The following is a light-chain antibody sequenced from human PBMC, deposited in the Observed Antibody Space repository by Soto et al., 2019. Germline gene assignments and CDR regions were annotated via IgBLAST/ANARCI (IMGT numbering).Light chain of an antibody. J-gene: IGKJ1*01. V-gene: IGKV1-5*03. CDR1: QRIDTW. CDR2: KAT. CDR3: QQYETFSPWT. Sequence: DIQMTQSPSTLSASIGDRVTITCRASQRIDTWLAWYQQKPGTAPKLLIYKATILQSGVPSRFSGSGSGTEFTLAISSLQPDDFATYYCQQYETFSPWTFGQGTKVDLK.